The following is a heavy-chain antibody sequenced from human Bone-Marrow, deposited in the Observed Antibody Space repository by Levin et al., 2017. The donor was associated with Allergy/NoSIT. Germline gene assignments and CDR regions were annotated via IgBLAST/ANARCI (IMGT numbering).Heavy chain of an antibody. CDR3: ARDVKVPAALYNWFDP. V-gene: IGHV3-7*01. CDR2: IKQDGSEK. J-gene: IGHJ5*02. D-gene: IGHD2-2*01. CDR1: GFTFSSYW. Sequence: ASVKVSCAASGFTFSSYWMSWVRQAPGKGLEWVANIKQDGSEKYYVDSVKGRFTISRDNAKNSLYLQMNSLRAEDTAVYYCARDVKVPAALYNWFDPWGQGTLVTVSS.